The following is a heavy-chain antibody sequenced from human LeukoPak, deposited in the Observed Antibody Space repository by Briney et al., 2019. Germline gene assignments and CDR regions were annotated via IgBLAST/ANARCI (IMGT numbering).Heavy chain of an antibody. V-gene: IGHV3-30-3*01. J-gene: IGHJ6*02. CDR2: ISYDGSNK. CDR1: GFTFSSYA. CDR3: ARVEMATINYYYYGMDV. Sequence: GGSLRLSCAASGFTFSSYAMHWVRQAPGKGLEWVAVISYDGSNKYYADSVKGRFTISRDNSKNTLYLQMNSLRAEDTAVYYCARVEMATINYYYYGMDVWGQGTTVTVSS. D-gene: IGHD5-24*01.